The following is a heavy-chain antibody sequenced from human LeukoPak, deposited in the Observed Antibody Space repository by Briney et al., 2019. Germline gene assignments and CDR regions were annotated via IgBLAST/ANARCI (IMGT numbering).Heavy chain of an antibody. J-gene: IGHJ4*02. V-gene: IGHV1-69*13. CDR2: IIPIFGTA. D-gene: IGHD4-17*01. Sequence: ASVKVSCKPSGGTFSSYAIIWVRQAPGQGLEWMGGIIPIFGTANYAQKFQGRVTITADESTSTAYMELSSLRSEDTAVYYCARTGGKDYDFDYWGQGTLVTVSS. CDR3: ARTGGKDYDFDY. CDR1: GGTFSSYA.